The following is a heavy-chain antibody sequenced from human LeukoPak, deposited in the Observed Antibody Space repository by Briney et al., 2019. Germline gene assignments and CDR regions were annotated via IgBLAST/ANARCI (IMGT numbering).Heavy chain of an antibody. D-gene: IGHD5-12*01. Sequence: GGSLRFSCAASGFTFSSYAMSWVRQAPGKGLEWVSSISGGGAVTYYADSVKGRFTISRDNSKNTVYLQMNSLRAEDTAVYYCAKEPRVATIEIFDYWGQGTLVTVSS. CDR3: AKEPRVATIEIFDY. V-gene: IGHV3-23*01. J-gene: IGHJ4*02. CDR1: GFTFSSYA. CDR2: ISGGGAVT.